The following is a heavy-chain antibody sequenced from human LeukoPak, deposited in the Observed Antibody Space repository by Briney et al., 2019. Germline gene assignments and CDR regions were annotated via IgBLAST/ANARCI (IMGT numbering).Heavy chain of an antibody. Sequence: SETLSLTCTVSGGSISSHYWSWIRQPPGKGLEWIGYIYYSGSTNYNPSLKSRVTISVDTSKNQFSLKLSSVTAADTAVYYCARGGSSGYYPDYWGQGTLVTVSS. J-gene: IGHJ4*02. CDR2: IYYSGST. V-gene: IGHV4-59*11. CDR1: GGSISSHY. CDR3: ARGGSSGYYPDY. D-gene: IGHD3-22*01.